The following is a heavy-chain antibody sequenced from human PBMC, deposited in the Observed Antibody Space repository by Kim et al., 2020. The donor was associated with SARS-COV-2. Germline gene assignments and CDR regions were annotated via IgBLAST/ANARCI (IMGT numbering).Heavy chain of an antibody. Sequence: DKRDSQSLKSRLTITKDTSKNQVVLTMTNMDPVDTATYYCAHLNWKGLDYWGQGTLVTVSS. CDR2: DK. CDR3: AHLNWKGLDY. J-gene: IGHJ4*02. V-gene: IGHV2-5*01. D-gene: IGHD1-1*01.